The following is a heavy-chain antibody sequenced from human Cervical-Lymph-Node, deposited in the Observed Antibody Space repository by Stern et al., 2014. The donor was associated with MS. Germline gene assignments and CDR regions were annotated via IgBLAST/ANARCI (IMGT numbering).Heavy chain of an antibody. Sequence: QVQLVESGAEVKKPGASVKVSCKASGYPFTSYGISWVRQAPGQGLAWMGWISAYNGNTNYAQKLQGRVTMTTDTSTSTAYMELRSLRSDDTAVYYCARDSGYSSSWYPWYFDYWGQGTLVTVSS. CDR1: GYPFTSYG. CDR2: ISAYNGNT. CDR3: ARDSGYSSSWYPWYFDY. J-gene: IGHJ4*02. V-gene: IGHV1-18*01. D-gene: IGHD6-13*01.